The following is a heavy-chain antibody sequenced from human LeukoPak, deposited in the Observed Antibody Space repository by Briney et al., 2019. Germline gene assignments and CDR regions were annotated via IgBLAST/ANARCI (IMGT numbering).Heavy chain of an antibody. CDR3: ARQSGNYCMIDY. D-gene: IGHD1-26*01. CDR2: INAYNGNT. CDR1: GYTFNRNV. V-gene: IGHV1-18*01. Sequence: ASVKVSCKASGYTFNRNVFSWVRQAPGQGLEWVGWINAYNGNTNYAPKLQDRVTMTTDTSTSTAYMELRSLRSDDTAVYYCARQSGNYCMIDYWGQGTLVTVSS. J-gene: IGHJ4*02.